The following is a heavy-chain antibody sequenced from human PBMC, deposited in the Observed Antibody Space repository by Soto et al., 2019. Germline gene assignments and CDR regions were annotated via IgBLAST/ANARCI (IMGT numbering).Heavy chain of an antibody. Sequence: QVQLQESGPGLVKPSDTLSLTCNVSGGSINSGGYYWGWIRQPPGKGLEWIGCIHYRGRTSYNPSLESRASISLDTSGHHFSLKLTSVTVADTAVYYCARCRDAIGFDSWGQGTLVTVSS. CDR3: ARCRDAIGFDS. J-gene: IGHJ4*02. CDR1: GGSINSGGYY. V-gene: IGHV4-31*03. CDR2: IHYRGRT. D-gene: IGHD2-15*01.